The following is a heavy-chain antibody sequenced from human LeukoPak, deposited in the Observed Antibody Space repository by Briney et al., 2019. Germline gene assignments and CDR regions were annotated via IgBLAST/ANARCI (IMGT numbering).Heavy chain of an antibody. CDR3: AKRLDGDRTRRYFDY. D-gene: IGHD4-17*01. CDR2: ISGSGGST. Sequence: GGSLRLSCAASGFTFSSHAMSWVRQAPGKGLEWVSAISGSGGSTYYADSVKGRFTISRDNSKNTLYLQMNSLRAEDTAVYYCAKRLDGDRTRRYFDYWGQGTLVTVSS. CDR1: GFTFSSHA. J-gene: IGHJ4*02. V-gene: IGHV3-23*01.